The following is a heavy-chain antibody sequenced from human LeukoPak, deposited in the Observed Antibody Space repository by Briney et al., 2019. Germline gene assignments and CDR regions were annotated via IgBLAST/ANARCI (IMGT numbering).Heavy chain of an antibody. Sequence: PGGSLRLSCVASGFTFSSYAMSWVRQAPGKGLEWVSAISGSGGSTYYADSVKGRFTVSRDNPRNTLYMEMNSLRDEDTAVYYCAVMHRYYDGSGYWVQWGQGTLVTVSS. D-gene: IGHD3-22*01. V-gene: IGHV3-23*01. CDR3: AVMHRYYDGSGYWVQ. J-gene: IGHJ4*02. CDR2: ISGSGGST. CDR1: GFTFSSYA.